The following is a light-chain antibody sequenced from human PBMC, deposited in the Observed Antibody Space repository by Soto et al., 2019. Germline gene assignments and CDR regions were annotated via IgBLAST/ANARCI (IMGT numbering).Light chain of an antibody. V-gene: IGLV3-1*01. CDR2: QDT. CDR3: QAWDINTAV. J-gene: IGLJ2*01. Sequence: SYELTQPPSVSVSPGQTASIPCSGDKLEDKYAYWYQQKPGQSPVLVIYQDTKRSSGIPERFSGSNSGNTATLTISGTQAMDEADYYCQAWDINTAVFGGGTKLNVL. CDR1: KLEDKY.